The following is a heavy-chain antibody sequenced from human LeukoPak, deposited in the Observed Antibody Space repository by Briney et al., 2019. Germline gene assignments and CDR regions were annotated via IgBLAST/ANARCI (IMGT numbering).Heavy chain of an antibody. J-gene: IGHJ4*02. Sequence: GGSLKLSCASPVFTFSGSAMHWVRQASGKGLEWVGRIRSKANSYATAYAASVKGRFTISRDDSKNTAYLQMNSLKTEDTAVYYCTTNDYYYDSSGYYYVDYWGQGTLVTVSS. D-gene: IGHD3-22*01. CDR1: VFTFSGSA. CDR2: IRSKANSYAT. V-gene: IGHV3-73*01. CDR3: TTNDYYYDSSGYYYVDY.